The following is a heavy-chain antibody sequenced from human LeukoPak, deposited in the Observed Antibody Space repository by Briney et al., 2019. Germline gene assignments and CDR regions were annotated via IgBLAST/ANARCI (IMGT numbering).Heavy chain of an antibody. Sequence: PGGSLRLSCAAYGLAFSVHWMDWVRQAPGKGLEWVGRTTNKAKDFTTFYGASMKGRFTISRDDSKNSLYLQMNSLKTEDTALYHCTRVSAGGIEYWGQGTPVTVSS. V-gene: IGHV3-72*01. CDR1: GLAFSVHW. J-gene: IGHJ4*02. CDR3: TRVSAGGIEY. D-gene: IGHD2-15*01. CDR2: TTNKAKDFTT.